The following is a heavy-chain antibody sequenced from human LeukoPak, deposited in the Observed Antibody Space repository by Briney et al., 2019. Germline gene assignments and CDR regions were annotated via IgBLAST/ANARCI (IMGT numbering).Heavy chain of an antibody. CDR1: GFTFGDYA. Sequence: GGSLRLSCTASGFTFGDYAMSWVRQAPGKGLEWVGSIRSKAYGGTTAYAASVKGRFTISRDDSKSIAYLQMNSLKTEDTAVYYCKATPVGATWAESFQHWGQGTLVTVSS. CDR2: IRSKAYGGTT. CDR3: KATPVGATWAESFQH. V-gene: IGHV3-49*04. J-gene: IGHJ1*01. D-gene: IGHD1-26*01.